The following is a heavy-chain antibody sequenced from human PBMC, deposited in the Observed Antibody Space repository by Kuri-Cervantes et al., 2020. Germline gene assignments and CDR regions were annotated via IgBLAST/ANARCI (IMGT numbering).Heavy chain of an antibody. CDR3: ARNWFHYYDSSGYVVGY. CDR2: ISNDGSNK. J-gene: IGHJ4*02. V-gene: IGHV3-30-3*01. Sequence: GGSLRLSCAASGFTFSTYAMHWVRQAPGKGLEWVAVISNDGSNKYYADSVKGRFTISRDNSKNTLYLQMNSLRAEDTAVYYCARNWFHYYDSSGYVVGYWGQGTLVTVSS. D-gene: IGHD3-22*01. CDR1: GFTFSTYA.